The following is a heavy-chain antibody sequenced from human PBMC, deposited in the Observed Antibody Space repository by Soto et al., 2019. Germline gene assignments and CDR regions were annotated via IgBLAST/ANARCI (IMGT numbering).Heavy chain of an antibody. Sequence: PGGSLRLSCAASGFTFSSYWMHWVRQAPGKGLVWVSRINSDGSSTSYADSVKGRFTISRDNAKNTLYLQMNSLRAEDTAVYYCARDAALWFGESYYYYYGMDVWGQGTTVTVSS. CDR1: GFTFSSYW. D-gene: IGHD3-10*01. CDR2: INSDGSST. CDR3: ARDAALWFGESYYYYYGMDV. V-gene: IGHV3-74*01. J-gene: IGHJ6*02.